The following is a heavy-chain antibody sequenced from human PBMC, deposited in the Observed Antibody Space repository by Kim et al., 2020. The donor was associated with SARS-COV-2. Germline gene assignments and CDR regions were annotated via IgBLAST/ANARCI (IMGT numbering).Heavy chain of an antibody. CDR3: ARIPGANWNDPGAFDI. CDR1: GYTFTSYG. J-gene: IGHJ3*02. V-gene: IGHV1-18*01. CDR2: ISAYNGNT. D-gene: IGHD1-20*01. Sequence: ASVKVSCKASGYTFTSYGISWVRQAPGQGLEWMGWISAYNGNTNYAQKLQGRVTMTTDTSTSTAYMELRSLRSDDTAVYYCARIPGANWNDPGAFDIWGQGTMVTVSS.